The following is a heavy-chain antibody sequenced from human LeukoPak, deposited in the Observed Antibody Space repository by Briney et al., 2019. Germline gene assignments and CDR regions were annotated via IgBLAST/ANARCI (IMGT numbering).Heavy chain of an antibody. V-gene: IGHV3-23*01. CDR1: GFPLSSYG. J-gene: IGHJ4*02. CDR2: IGGSGGST. CDR3: AKLLYYYDSSQPY. D-gene: IGHD3-22*01. Sequence: GGSLRLSCAACGFPLSSYGMSWVRQARGKGREGVSAIGGSGGSTYYADSVKGRFTISRDSSENTLYLHMNSLRAEDTAVYYCAKLLYYYDSSQPYWGQGTLVTVSS.